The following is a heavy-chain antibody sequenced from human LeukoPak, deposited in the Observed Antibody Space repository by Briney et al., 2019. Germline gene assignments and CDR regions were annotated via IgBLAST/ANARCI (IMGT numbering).Heavy chain of an antibody. J-gene: IGHJ6*03. D-gene: IGHD4-17*01. CDR3: ARAMVTTVRFYYYYYMDV. Sequence: GGSLRLSCAASGFTFSSYWMTWVREAPGKGLEWVANLKQDGSVKYYVDSVKGRFTISRDSAKNSLYLQMNSLSVEDTAVYYCARAMVTTVRFYYYYYMDVWGKGTTVTVSS. CDR2: LKQDGSVK. V-gene: IGHV3-7*01. CDR1: GFTFSSYW.